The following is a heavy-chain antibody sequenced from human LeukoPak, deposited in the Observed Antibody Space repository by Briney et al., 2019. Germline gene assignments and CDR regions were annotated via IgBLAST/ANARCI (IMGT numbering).Heavy chain of an antibody. D-gene: IGHD3-22*01. V-gene: IGHV3-48*04. Sequence: PGGSLRLSCAASGFSFSNYRMSWVRQAPGKGLEWVSYISSSGSTIYYADSVKGRFTISRDNAKNSLYLQMNSLRAEDTAVYYCARALYYYDSSGYSNWFDPWGQGTLVTVSS. CDR1: GFSFSNYR. CDR2: ISSSGSTI. CDR3: ARALYYYDSSGYSNWFDP. J-gene: IGHJ5*02.